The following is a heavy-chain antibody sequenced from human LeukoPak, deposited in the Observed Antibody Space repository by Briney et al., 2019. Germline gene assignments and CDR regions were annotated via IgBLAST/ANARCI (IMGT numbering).Heavy chain of an antibody. CDR2: ITYDGTYK. V-gene: IGHV3-30*02. CDR3: AKGPQSSGWQSFDS. CDR1: GFTFSSYA. D-gene: IGHD6-19*01. J-gene: IGHJ4*02. Sequence: GGSLTLSCAASGFTFSSYAMHWVRQAPGKGLEWVTFITYDGTYKYPADSVKGRFTISRDNSKNTLYLQMNSLRPEDSAVYYCAKGPQSSGWQSFDSWGQGTLVTVSS.